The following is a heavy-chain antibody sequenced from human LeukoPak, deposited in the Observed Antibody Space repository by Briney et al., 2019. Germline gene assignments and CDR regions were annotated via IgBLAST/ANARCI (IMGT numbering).Heavy chain of an antibody. Sequence: GGSLRLSCAASGFTFSTSWMNWVRQAPGKGLEWVANIKQDGSEKYYVDSVKGRFTISRDNAKNSLYLQMNSLRAEDTAVYYCARILTGYDAFDYWGQGTLVTVSS. D-gene: IGHD3-9*01. CDR2: IKQDGSEK. J-gene: IGHJ4*02. CDR1: GFTFSTSW. CDR3: ARILTGYDAFDY. V-gene: IGHV3-7*01.